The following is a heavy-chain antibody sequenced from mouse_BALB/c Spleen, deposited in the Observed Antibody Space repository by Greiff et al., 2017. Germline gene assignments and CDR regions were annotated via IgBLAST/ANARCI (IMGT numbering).Heavy chain of an antibody. CDR1: GYTFTSYT. Sequence: QVQLQQSGAELARPGASVKMSCKASGYTFTSYTMHWVKQRPGQGLEWIGYINPSSGYTNYNQKFKDKATLTADKSSSTAYMQLSSLTSEDSAVYSWARQVDCYYAHYAMDYWGQGTSVTVSS. J-gene: IGHJ4*01. CDR2: INPSSGYT. D-gene: IGHD2-3*01. V-gene: IGHV1-4*01. CDR3: ARQVDCYYAHYAMDY.